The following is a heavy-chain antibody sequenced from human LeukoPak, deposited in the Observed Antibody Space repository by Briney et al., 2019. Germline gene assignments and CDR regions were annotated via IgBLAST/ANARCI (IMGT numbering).Heavy chain of an antibody. CDR3: AKAPVDCSGGSCYSYYFDY. J-gene: IGHJ4*02. V-gene: IGHV3-23*01. D-gene: IGHD2-15*01. Sequence: GGSLRLSCAASGFTFSSYAMSWVRQAPGKGLEWVSAISGSGSSTYYADSVKGRFTISRDNSKNTLYLQMNSLRAEDTAVYYCAKAPVDCSGGSCYSYYFDYWGQGTLVTVSS. CDR2: ISGSGSST. CDR1: GFTFSSYA.